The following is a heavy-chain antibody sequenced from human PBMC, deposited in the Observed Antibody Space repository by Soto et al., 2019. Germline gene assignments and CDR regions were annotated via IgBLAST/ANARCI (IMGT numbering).Heavy chain of an antibody. CDR1: GGSISSSSHY. Sequence: PSETLSLTCTVSGGSISSSSHYWGWIRQPPGKGLEWIGSIYYSGNIYYNSSLQSRVTISIDRSKNQFSLNLNSVAAADTAVYYCARHSMVRGIIISFDYWGQGTLVNVSS. D-gene: IGHD3-10*01. CDR3: ARHSMVRGIIISFDY. V-gene: IGHV4-39*01. J-gene: IGHJ4*02. CDR2: IYYSGNI.